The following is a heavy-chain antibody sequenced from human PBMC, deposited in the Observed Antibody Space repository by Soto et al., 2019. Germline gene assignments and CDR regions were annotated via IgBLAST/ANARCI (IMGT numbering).Heavy chain of an antibody. J-gene: IGHJ5*02. Sequence: GGSLRLSCAASGFTVGSNYMSWVRQAPGKGLEWVSVIYSGGSTYYADSVKGRFTISRDNSKNTLYLQMNSLRAEDTAVYYCAAQLLPPGGWFDPWGQGTLVTVSS. CDR2: IYSGGST. CDR3: AAQLLPPGGWFDP. CDR1: GFTVGSNY. V-gene: IGHV3-53*01. D-gene: IGHD2-15*01.